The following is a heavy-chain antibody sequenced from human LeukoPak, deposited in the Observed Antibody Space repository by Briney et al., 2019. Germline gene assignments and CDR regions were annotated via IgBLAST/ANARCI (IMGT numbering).Heavy chain of an antibody. CDR1: GYSISSGYY. Sequence: SETLSLTCTVSGYSISSGYYWGWIRQPPGKGLEWIGSIYYSGSTYYNPSLKSRVTISVDTSKNQFSLELSSVTAADTAVYYCARHFSSGWSYFDYWGQGTLVTVSS. V-gene: IGHV4-38-2*02. D-gene: IGHD6-19*01. CDR3: ARHFSSGWSYFDY. J-gene: IGHJ4*02. CDR2: IYYSGST.